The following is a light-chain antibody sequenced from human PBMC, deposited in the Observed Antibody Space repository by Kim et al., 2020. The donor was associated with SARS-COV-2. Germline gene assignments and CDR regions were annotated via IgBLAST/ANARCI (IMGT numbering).Light chain of an antibody. CDR1: QSISSY. CDR3: QQSYSTPYT. V-gene: IGKV1-39*01. J-gene: IGKJ2*01. Sequence: SASIKDRVTITCRASQSISSYLNWYQQKPGKAPKLLIYAASSLQSGVPSKFSGIGSGTDFTLTISSVRPEDFATYYCQQSYSTPYTFGQGTKLEI. CDR2: AAS.